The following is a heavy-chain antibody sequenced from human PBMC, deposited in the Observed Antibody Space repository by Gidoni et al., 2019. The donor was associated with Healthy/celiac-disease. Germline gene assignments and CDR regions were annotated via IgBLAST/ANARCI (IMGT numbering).Heavy chain of an antibody. D-gene: IGHD6-19*01. V-gene: IGHV4-4*07. CDR1: GGPISSYY. J-gene: IGHJ4*02. Sequence: QVQLQASGPGLVTPSETLSLTCTVSGGPISSYYWHWIRQPAGKGLAWIGRSYTSGSPNYNPSLKSRVTMSVDTSKNQFSLKLSSVTAADTAVYYCARDPTVAPGANVGGDYWGQGTLVTVSS. CDR2: SYTSGSP. CDR3: ARDPTVAPGANVGGDY.